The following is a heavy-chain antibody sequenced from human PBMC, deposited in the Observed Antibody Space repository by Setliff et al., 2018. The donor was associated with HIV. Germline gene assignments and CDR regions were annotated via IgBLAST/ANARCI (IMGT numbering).Heavy chain of an antibody. CDR3: ARPLTTSYYFWGDAFAI. CDR2: IYHSGST. CDR1: GGSISSGGYS. V-gene: IGHV4-30-2*01. D-gene: IGHD3-10*02. J-gene: IGHJ3*02. Sequence: SKTLSLTCAVSGGSISSGGYSWSWIRQPPGKGLEWIGYIYHSGSTSYNPSLRSRLTISVDTSKNQFSLKLTSVTAADTAVYYCARPLTTSYYFWGDAFAIWGQGTMVTVSS.